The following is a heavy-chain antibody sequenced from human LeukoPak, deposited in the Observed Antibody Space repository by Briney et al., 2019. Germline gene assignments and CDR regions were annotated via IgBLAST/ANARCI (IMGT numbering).Heavy chain of an antibody. CDR1: GFTFSSYG. CDR3: ARDQDGALDY. V-gene: IGHV3-7*01. CDR2: IKYDGSEK. Sequence: GGSLRLSCAASGFTFSSYGMHWVRQAPGKGLEWVANIKYDGSEKHHVDSVKGRFTISRDNPKNSLYLQMNSLGAEDTAVYYCARDQDGALDYWGQGTLVTVSS. J-gene: IGHJ1*01. D-gene: IGHD3-10*01.